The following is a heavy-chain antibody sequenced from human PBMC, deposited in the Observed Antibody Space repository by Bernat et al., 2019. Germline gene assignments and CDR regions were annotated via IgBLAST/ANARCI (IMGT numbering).Heavy chain of an antibody. V-gene: IGHV4-34*01. CDR2: INHSGST. D-gene: IGHD6-13*01. CDR1: GGSFSGYY. Sequence: QVQLQQWGAGLLKPSETLSLTCAVYGGSFSGYYWSWIRQPPGKGLEWIGEINHSGSTNYNPSLKSRVTISVDTSKNQFSLKLSSVTAADTAVYHCARSVGSSWYWWFDPWGQGTLVTVSS. J-gene: IGHJ5*02. CDR3: ARSVGSSWYWWFDP.